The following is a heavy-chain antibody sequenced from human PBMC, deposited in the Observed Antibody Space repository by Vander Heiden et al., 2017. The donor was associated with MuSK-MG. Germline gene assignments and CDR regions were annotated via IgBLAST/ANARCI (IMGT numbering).Heavy chain of an antibody. D-gene: IGHD4-4*01. CDR1: GYSISSGYY. J-gene: IGHJ5*02. V-gene: IGHV4-38-2*02. Sequence: QVQLQESGPGLVKPAETLSLTCTVSGYSISSGYYRGWIRRPQGKGLELIGRIYHSGSTYYNPSLKSRVTVAVDTSKNLFSLKLSAVTAADTAGYYGAREPTGGYYNWFDPWGQGTLVTVSA. CDR3: AREPTGGYYNWFDP. CDR2: IYHSGST.